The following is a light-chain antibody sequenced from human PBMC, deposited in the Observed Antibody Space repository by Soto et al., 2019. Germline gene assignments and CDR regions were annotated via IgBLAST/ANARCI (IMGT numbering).Light chain of an antibody. V-gene: IGLV2-14*01. CDR2: EVS. CDR1: SNDIGAYNY. Sequence: QSALTQPTSVSGSPGQSITISCTGTSNDIGAYNYVSWYQQHPGKAPRLMIYEVSNRPSGVSDRFSGSKSGNTASLTISGLLAEDEADYYCTAYTTSTTVLFGGGTKLTVL. J-gene: IGLJ2*01. CDR3: TAYTTSTTVL.